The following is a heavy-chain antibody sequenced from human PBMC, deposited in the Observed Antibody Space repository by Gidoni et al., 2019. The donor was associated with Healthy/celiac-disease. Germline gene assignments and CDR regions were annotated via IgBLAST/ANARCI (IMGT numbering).Heavy chain of an antibody. V-gene: IGHV3-30*18. CDR1: GFTFSCYG. Sequence: QVQLVESGGGVVQPGRSLRLSCAASGFTFSCYGMPWVRQAPGKGLEWVAVISYDGSNKYYADSVKGRFTISRDNSKNTLYLQMNSLRAEDTAVYYCAKDLAAAGTEDYWGQGTLVTVSS. D-gene: IGHD6-13*01. CDR2: ISYDGSNK. J-gene: IGHJ4*02. CDR3: AKDLAAAGTEDY.